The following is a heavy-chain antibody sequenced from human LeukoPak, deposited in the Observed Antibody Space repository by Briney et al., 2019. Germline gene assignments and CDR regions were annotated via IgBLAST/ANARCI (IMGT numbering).Heavy chain of an antibody. CDR1: GFTFSSYG. CDR2: IWYDGSNK. D-gene: IGHD6-25*01. CDR3: IPELRLFVYFDY. V-gene: IGHV3-33*01. J-gene: IGHJ4*02. Sequence: PGGSLRLSCAASGFTFSSYGMHWVRQAPGKGLEWVAVIWYDGSNKYYADSVKGRFTISRDNSKNTLYLQMNSLRAEDTAVYYCIPELRLFVYFDYWGQGTLVTVSS.